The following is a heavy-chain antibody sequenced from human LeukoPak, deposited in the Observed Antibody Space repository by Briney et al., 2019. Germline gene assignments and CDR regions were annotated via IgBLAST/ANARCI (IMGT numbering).Heavy chain of an antibody. CDR3: ARATQYSSPEGHCDY. V-gene: IGHV1-2*02. Sequence: ASVKVSCKASGYSFTGYYIHWVRQAPGQGLEWMRWINPNSGGTNYAQKFQGRVTMTRDTPISTAYMELSRLRSDDTAVYYCARATQYSSPEGHCDYWGQGTLVTVSS. J-gene: IGHJ4*02. CDR2: INPNSGGT. CDR1: GYSFTGYY. D-gene: IGHD6-6*01.